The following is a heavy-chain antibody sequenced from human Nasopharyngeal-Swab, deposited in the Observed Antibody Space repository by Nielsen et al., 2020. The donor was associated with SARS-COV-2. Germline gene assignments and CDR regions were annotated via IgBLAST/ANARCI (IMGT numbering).Heavy chain of an antibody. Sequence: GESLKISCAASGFTFTSNVMNWVRQAPGKGLEWVSGISGSGDNTYYADSIKGRFTISRDSSKNTLYLQMNSLRAEDSAVYYCAKDSGAGFCDGGSCFPTNHWGQGTLVTVSS. CDR1: GFTFTSNV. J-gene: IGHJ5*02. CDR2: ISGSGDNT. D-gene: IGHD2-15*01. V-gene: IGHV3-23*01. CDR3: AKDSGAGFCDGGSCFPTNH.